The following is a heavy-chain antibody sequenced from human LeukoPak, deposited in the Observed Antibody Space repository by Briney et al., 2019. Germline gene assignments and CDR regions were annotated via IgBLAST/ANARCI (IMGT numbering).Heavy chain of an antibody. CDR3: ARGSFYTFDI. V-gene: IGHV6-1*01. CDR1: GDNFSSNSAA. Sequence: SQTLSLTCGISGDNFSSNSAAWNWIRQAPSRGLEWLGRTFYRSNLYNDYAPSVKSRITVNPDTSKNQFSLQLNSVTPEDTAVYYCARGSFYTFDIWGQGTMVTVSS. CDR2: TFYRSNLYN. J-gene: IGHJ3*02. D-gene: IGHD2/OR15-2a*01.